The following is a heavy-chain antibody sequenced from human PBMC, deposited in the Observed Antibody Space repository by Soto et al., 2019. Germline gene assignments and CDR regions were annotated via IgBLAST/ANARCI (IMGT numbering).Heavy chain of an antibody. CDR1: GFIFSDYS. D-gene: IGHD3-22*01. Sequence: PGGSLRLSCAASGFIFSDYSMNWVRQAPGKGLEWVSSISSRSSYIYYADSVKGRFTISRDNAKNSLYLQMNSLRADDTAVYYCARDRAPDSCGYSIHKIFDCWGQGALVTVSS. CDR3: ARDRAPDSCGYSIHKIFDC. J-gene: IGHJ4*02. CDR2: ISSRSSYI. V-gene: IGHV3-21*01.